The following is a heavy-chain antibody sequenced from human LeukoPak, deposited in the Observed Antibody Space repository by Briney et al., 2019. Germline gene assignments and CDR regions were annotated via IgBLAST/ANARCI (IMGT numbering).Heavy chain of an antibody. V-gene: IGHV1-2*02. CDR3: AGDLLFGELLGAFY. CDR2: INPNSGGT. Sequence: ASVKVSCKASGYTFTGYYMHWVRQAPGQGLEWMGWINPNSGGTNYAQKFQGRVTMTRDTSISTAYMELSRLRSDDTAVYYCAGDLLFGELLGAFYWGQGTLVTVSS. D-gene: IGHD3-10*01. CDR1: GYTFTGYY. J-gene: IGHJ4*02.